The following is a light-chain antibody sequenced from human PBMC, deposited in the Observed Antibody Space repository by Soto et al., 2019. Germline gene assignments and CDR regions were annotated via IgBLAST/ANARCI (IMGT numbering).Light chain of an antibody. V-gene: IGKV3-15*01. CDR2: GAS. CDR1: QSISSD. CDR3: QQYNKWPPWT. J-gene: IGKJ1*01. Sequence: TQSPATLSVSPVERATLSCRASQSISSDLAWYQQKPGQAPRLLIYGASTRASDIPARFSGRGSGTEFTLTISSLQSEDLAVYYCQQYNKWPPWTFGQGTKVDIK.